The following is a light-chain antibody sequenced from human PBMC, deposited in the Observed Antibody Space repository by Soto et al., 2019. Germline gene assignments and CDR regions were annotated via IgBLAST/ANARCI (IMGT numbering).Light chain of an antibody. Sequence: IQMXQSPSIMSASVGDRVTITCLASQSISSWLAWYQQKPGKATNLLIHKASHLESGVPSRFSGSGSGKEFTITISSLQPGDFATYYCQHYNNYPWTFGQVTKVAIK. CDR1: QSISSW. J-gene: IGKJ1*01. V-gene: IGKV1-5*03. CDR3: QHYNNYPWT. CDR2: KAS.